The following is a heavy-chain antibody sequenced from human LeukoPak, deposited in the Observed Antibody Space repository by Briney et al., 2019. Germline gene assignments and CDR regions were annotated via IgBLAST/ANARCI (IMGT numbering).Heavy chain of an antibody. V-gene: IGHV4-34*01. J-gene: IGHJ5*02. CDR3: ARDGGTRLGFDP. CDR2: VSPGGST. Sequence: PETLSLTCAMHSESSGGDDWTWIRQPPGKGLEWIGEVSPGGSTRYNPSLRSRVTISLDTSRSRFSLRLSSVTAADTGVYYCARDGGTRLGFDPWGQGTLVTVSS. D-gene: IGHD3-16*01. CDR1: SESSGGDD.